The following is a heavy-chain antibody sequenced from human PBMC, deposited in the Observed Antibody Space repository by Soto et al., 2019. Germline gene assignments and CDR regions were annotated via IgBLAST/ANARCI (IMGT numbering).Heavy chain of an antibody. CDR3: ARGLEEWARPTVI. CDR1: GFTFSSPW. J-gene: IGHJ3*02. V-gene: IGHV3-74*01. Sequence: EVQLVESGGGLVQPGGSLRLSCVASGFTFSSPWMHWVRQSPGKGLVWVSRINSDGSDTTYADSVKGRFTISRDNAKNTLYLQMHSLRAEDTVVYYCARGLEEWARPTVIWGQGTLVTVSS. D-gene: IGHD3-3*01. CDR2: INSDGSDT.